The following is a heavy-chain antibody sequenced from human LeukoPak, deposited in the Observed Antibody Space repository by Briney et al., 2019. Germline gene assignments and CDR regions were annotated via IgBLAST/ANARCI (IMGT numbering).Heavy chain of an antibody. CDR2: ISYDGSNK. V-gene: IGHV3-30-3*01. Sequence: GGSLRLSCAASGFTFSSYAMHWVRQAPGKGLEWVAVISYDGSNKYYADSVKGRFTISRDNSKNTLYLQMNRLRAEDTAVYYCATNSYGYYYYGMDVWGQGTTVTVSS. J-gene: IGHJ6*02. CDR1: GFTFSSYA. CDR3: ATNSYGYYYYGMDV. D-gene: IGHD5-18*01.